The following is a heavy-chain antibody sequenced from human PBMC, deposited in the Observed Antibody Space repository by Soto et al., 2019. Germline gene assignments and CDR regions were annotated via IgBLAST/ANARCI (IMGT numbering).Heavy chain of an antibody. J-gene: IGHJ5*02. CDR3: AKVMVKNWFDP. CDR1: GFTFSSYA. V-gene: IGHV3-23*01. Sequence: GGSLRLSCAASGFTFSSYAMSWVRQAPGEGLEWVSAISGSGGSTYYADSVKGRFTISRDNSKNTLYLQMNSLRADDTAVYYCAKVMVKNWFDPWGQGTLVTVSS. CDR2: ISGSGGST. D-gene: IGHD5-18*01.